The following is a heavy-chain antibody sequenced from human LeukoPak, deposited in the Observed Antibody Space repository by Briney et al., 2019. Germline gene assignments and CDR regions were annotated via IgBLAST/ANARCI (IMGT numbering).Heavy chain of an antibody. V-gene: IGHV3-23*01. CDR1: RFIFDNYG. CDR3: ARARSIVGVSPFQH. D-gene: IGHD1-26*01. Sequence: PGGSLRLSCAASRFIFDNYGMTWVRQAPGKGLEWVSGISDDGYSTYYADSVKGRFAISRDNSKNTLYLQMNSLRPEDTAVYYCARARSIVGVSPFQHWGQGTLVTVSS. J-gene: IGHJ1*01. CDR2: ISDDGYST.